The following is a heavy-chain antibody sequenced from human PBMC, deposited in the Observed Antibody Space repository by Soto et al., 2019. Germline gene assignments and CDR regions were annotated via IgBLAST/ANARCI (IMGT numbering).Heavy chain of an antibody. D-gene: IGHD2-2*02. CDR2: IDPSDSYT. Sequence: GASLKISCKGSGYSFTSYWISWVRQMPGKGLEWMGRIDPSDSYTNYSPSFQGHVTISADKYISTAYLQWSSLKASYTAMYYCSRQRFVVVPAAIPEDYYYYGMDVWGRGTTVTVSS. CDR1: GYSFTSYW. CDR3: SRQRFVVVPAAIPEDYYYYGMDV. V-gene: IGHV5-10-1*01. J-gene: IGHJ6*02.